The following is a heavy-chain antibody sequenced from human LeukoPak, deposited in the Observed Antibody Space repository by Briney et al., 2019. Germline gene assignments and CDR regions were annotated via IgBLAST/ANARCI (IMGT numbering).Heavy chain of an antibody. Sequence: GGSLRLSCAASGFTFNNYEMNWVRQAPGKGLEWVSSISSSSSYMYYADSVKGRFTISRDNAKNSLYLQMNSLRAEDTAVYYCARDRDVPAIGMDVWGQGTTVTVSS. CDR3: ARDRDVPAIGMDV. J-gene: IGHJ6*02. V-gene: IGHV3-21*06. CDR2: ISSSSSYM. CDR1: GFTFNNYE.